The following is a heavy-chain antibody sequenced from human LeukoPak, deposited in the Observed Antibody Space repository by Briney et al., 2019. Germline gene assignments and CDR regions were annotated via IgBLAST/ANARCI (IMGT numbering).Heavy chain of an antibody. Sequence: ASVKVSCKASGYTFTGYHMHWVRQAPGQGLEWMGRINPNSGDTNYAQKFQGKVTMTRDTSISTAYMELSRLRSDDTAVYYCARDYCSSTSCLFDYWGQGTLVTVSS. V-gene: IGHV1-2*06. J-gene: IGHJ4*02. CDR2: INPNSGDT. CDR1: GYTFTGYH. CDR3: ARDYCSSTSCLFDY. D-gene: IGHD2-2*01.